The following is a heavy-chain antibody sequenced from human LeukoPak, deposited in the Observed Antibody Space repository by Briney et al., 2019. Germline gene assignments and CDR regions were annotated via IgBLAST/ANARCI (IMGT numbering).Heavy chain of an antibody. J-gene: IGHJ4*02. Sequence: GGSLRLSCAASGFTFSNAWMSWVRQAPGKGLEWVGRIKSKTDGGTTDYAAPVKGRFTISRDDSKNTLYLQMNSLETEDTAVYYCTTTDSSSWYPDYWGQGTLVTVSS. CDR2: IKSKTDGGTT. D-gene: IGHD6-13*01. CDR1: GFTFSNAW. CDR3: TTTDSSSWYPDY. V-gene: IGHV3-15*01.